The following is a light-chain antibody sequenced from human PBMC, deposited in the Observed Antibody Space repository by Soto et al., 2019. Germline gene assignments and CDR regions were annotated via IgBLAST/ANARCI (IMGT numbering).Light chain of an antibody. CDR1: QNVNSN. J-gene: IGKJ3*01. V-gene: IGKV3-15*01. Sequence: EIVMTQSPATLSVSPGERATLSCRASQNVNSNLAWYQQKPGQAPRLLVYGASTRATGSPARFSGSGSGTDFTLTISSLQSEDFAVYYCQQYNNWPCTFGPGTKVDIK. CDR2: GAS. CDR3: QQYNNWPCT.